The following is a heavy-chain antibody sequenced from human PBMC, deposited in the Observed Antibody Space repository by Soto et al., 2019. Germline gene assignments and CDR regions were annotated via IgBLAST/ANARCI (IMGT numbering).Heavy chain of an antibody. CDR1: GGSISSGGYS. D-gene: IGHD3-22*01. CDR2: IYHSGST. V-gene: IGHV4-30-2*01. J-gene: IGHJ3*02. CDR3: ARVPYYYDSSGYFRASDAFDI. Sequence: SETLSLTCAVSGGSISSGGYSWSWIRRPPGKGLEWIGYIYHSGSTYYNPSLKSRVTISVDRSKNQFSLKLSSVTAADTAVYYCARVPYYYDSSGYFRASDAFDIWGQGTMVTVS.